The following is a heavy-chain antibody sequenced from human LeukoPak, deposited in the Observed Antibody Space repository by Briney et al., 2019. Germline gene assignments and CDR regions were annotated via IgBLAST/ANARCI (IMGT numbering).Heavy chain of an antibody. D-gene: IGHD5-18*01. CDR3: ARDVPYDESGYQFDY. CDR1: GYTFTSYD. V-gene: IGHV1-8*02. Sequence: ASVKVSCKASGYTFTSYDINWVRQATGQGLEWMGWMNPNSGNTDYAQKFQGRVTMTRDMSTSTVYMELSSLRSEDTAVYYCARDVPYDESGYQFDYWGQGTLVTVSS. J-gene: IGHJ4*02. CDR2: MNPNSGNT.